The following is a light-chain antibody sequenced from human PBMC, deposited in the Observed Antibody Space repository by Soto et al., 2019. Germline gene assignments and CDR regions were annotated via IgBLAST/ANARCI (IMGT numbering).Light chain of an antibody. CDR2: GAS. J-gene: IGKJ1*01. CDR1: QSVSGSY. Sequence: EIVLTQSPGTLSLSPGERATLSCRASQSVSGSYLAWYQQRPGQAPRLLIYGASSRATGIPDRFSGSGSGTDFTLTITRLAPEDFAVYYCQQYGSSRWTFGRGTKVDIK. CDR3: QQYGSSRWT. V-gene: IGKV3-20*01.